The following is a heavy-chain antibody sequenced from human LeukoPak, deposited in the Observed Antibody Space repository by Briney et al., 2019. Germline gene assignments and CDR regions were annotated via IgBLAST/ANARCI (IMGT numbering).Heavy chain of an antibody. CDR2: IWYDGSNK. V-gene: IGHV3-33*01. Sequence: GGSLRLSCAASGFTFSSYGMHWVRQAPGKGLEWVAVIWYDGSNKYYADSVKGRFTISRDNSKNTLYLQMNSLRAEDTAVYYCSSGSYYSPYYFDYWVQGALVTVSS. CDR3: SSGSYYSPYYFDY. J-gene: IGHJ4*02. D-gene: IGHD1-26*01. CDR1: GFTFSSYG.